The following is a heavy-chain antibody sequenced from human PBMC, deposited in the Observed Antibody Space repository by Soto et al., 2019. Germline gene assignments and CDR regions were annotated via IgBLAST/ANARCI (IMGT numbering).Heavy chain of an antibody. CDR1: DYTFAAYW. CDR3: ARRAYYYDSSGYYNGGYYYYYYGMDV. Sequence: GESLKIYCKGFDYTFAAYWIGWVRQMPGKGLEWMGVINPRDSDVKYSPPFEGQVTISADKSINTAFLQWRSLKASDTAMYYCARRAYYYDSSGYYNGGYYYYYYGMDVWGQGTTVTVSS. J-gene: IGHJ6*02. CDR2: INPRDSDV. V-gene: IGHV5-51*01. D-gene: IGHD3-22*01.